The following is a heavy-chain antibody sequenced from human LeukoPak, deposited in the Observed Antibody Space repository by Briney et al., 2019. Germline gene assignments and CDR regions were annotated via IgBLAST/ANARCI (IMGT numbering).Heavy chain of an antibody. J-gene: IGHJ4*02. D-gene: IGHD3-10*01. Sequence: GGSLRLSCTASGFIFRNYAMTWVRQAPGKGLEWVSVMSGSGDSTYYADSVKGRFTISRDNSKNTLHLQMNSLRAEDTALYHCAKLSYYCGSGSYYRTPIDYWGQGSLVTVSS. CDR2: MSGSGDST. CDR3: AKLSYYCGSGSYYRTPIDY. CDR1: GFIFRNYA. V-gene: IGHV3-23*01.